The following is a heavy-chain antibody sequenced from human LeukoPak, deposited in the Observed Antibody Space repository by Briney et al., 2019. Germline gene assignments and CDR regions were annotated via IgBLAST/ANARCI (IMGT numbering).Heavy chain of an antibody. CDR3: ASVVGGYYPPVEAFDI. Sequence: GGSLRLSCAASGFAFSSCWMHWVRQAPGKGLLWVSRINRDGTSTNYADSVRGRFTISRDNAKNTLYLQMSSLRDEDTAVYYCASVVGGYYPPVEAFDIWGQGTMVTVSS. V-gene: IGHV3-74*01. J-gene: IGHJ3*02. CDR1: GFAFSSCW. D-gene: IGHD3-10*01. CDR2: INRDGTST.